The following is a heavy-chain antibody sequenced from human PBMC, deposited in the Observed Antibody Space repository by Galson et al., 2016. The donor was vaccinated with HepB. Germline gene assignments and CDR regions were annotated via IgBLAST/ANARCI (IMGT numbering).Heavy chain of an antibody. D-gene: IGHD3-10*01. V-gene: IGHV4-59*11. J-gene: IGHJ2*01. CDR1: SGYITTHY. Sequence: TLSLTCTVPSGYITTHYWSWIRQPPGKGLEWIGSVYHTGSTNYNPSLKSRVSTSLDTSKNQVSLKLNSVTPADTAVYYCARQMSGSYYKNWHFDLWGRGTLVTVSS. CDR2: VYHTGST. CDR3: ARQMSGSYYKNWHFDL.